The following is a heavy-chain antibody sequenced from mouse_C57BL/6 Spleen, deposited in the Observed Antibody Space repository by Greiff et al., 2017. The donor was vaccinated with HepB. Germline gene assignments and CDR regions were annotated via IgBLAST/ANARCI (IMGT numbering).Heavy chain of an antibody. V-gene: IGHV1-42*01. J-gene: IGHJ2*01. D-gene: IGHD2-2*01. CDR3: ARWGKSTMVTTWDY. CDR2: INPSTGGT. CDR1: GYSFTGYY. Sequence: DVQLQESGPELVKPGASVKISCKASGYSFTGYYMNWVKQSPEKSLEWIGEINPSTGGTTYNQKFKAKATLTVDKSSSTAYMQLKSLTSEDSAVYYCARWGKSTMVTTWDYWGQGTTLTVSS.